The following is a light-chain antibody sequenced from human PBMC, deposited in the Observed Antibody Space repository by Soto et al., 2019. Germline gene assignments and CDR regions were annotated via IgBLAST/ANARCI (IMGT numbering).Light chain of an antibody. CDR3: QQYNSYSWT. CDR2: KAS. Sequence: DIQMTQSPPSLSASAGDRVTIACGASESISSWLASYQQKPGKAPKLLMYKASSLESGVPSRFSGSGSGTEFTLTISSLQPDDFATYYCQQYNSYSWTFGQGTKVDIK. CDR1: ESISSW. V-gene: IGKV1-5*03. J-gene: IGKJ1*01.